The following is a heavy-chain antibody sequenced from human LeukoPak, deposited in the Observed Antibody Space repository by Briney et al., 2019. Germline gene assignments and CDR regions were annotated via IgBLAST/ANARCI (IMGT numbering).Heavy chain of an antibody. CDR1: GFTFSSYS. CDR3: ARDRSYSNSMDV. V-gene: IGHV3-21*01. J-gene: IGHJ6*02. D-gene: IGHD4-11*01. Sequence: GGSLRLSCAASGFTFSSYSMNWVRQAPGKGLEWVSSISSSSSYIYYADSVKGRFTISRDNAKNSLYLQMNSLRAEDTAVYYCARDRSYSNSMDVWDQGTTVTVSS. CDR2: ISSSSSYI.